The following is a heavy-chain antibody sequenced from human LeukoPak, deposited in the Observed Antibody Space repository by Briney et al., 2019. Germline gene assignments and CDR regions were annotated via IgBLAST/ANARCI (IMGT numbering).Heavy chain of an antibody. D-gene: IGHD1-26*01. J-gene: IGHJ4*02. V-gene: IGHV3-30*03. CDR3: ARARNGTLKY. Sequence: GGSLRLSCAASGFTFSTYWMTWVRQAPGKGLEWVAVISYDGSHQYSADSVKGRLSISRDNSRHTLYLQMNSLRPEDTAVYYCARARNGTLKYWGQGTLVIVSS. CDR2: ISYDGSHQ. CDR1: GFTFSTYW.